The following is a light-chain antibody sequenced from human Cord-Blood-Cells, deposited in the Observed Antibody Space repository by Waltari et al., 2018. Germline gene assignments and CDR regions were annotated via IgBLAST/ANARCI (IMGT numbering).Light chain of an antibody. V-gene: IGLV1-40*01. J-gene: IGLJ1*01. CDR2: GNS. CDR3: QSYDSSLSALYV. CDR1: SSNIGAGYD. Sequence: PPSVSGAPGQRVTISCTGSSSNIGAGYDVHWYQQLPGTAPKLIIYGNSNRPSGVPDRFSGSKSGTSASLAITGLQAEDEADYYCQSYDSSLSALYVFGTGTKVTVL.